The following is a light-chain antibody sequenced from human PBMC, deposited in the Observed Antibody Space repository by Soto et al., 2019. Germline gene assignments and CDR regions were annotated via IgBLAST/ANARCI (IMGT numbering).Light chain of an antibody. Sequence: QMTHSPSSLSASVGDRVTITCRASQPVTNYLNWYQQKPGKAPKLLIYAASSLQSGVPSRFSGSGSGTDFTLTISSLQPEDFATYYCQQSYSTPPTFGQGTKVDIK. J-gene: IGKJ1*01. CDR2: AAS. CDR3: QQSYSTPPT. V-gene: IGKV1-39*01. CDR1: QPVTNY.